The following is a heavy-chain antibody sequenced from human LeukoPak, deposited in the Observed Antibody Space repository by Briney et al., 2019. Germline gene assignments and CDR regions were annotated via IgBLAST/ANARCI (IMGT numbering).Heavy chain of an antibody. CDR1: GGSISSYY. D-gene: IGHD5-18*01. Sequence: SETLSLTCTVSGGSISSYYWSWVRQPPGKGLEWIGYIYYSGSTNYNPSLKSRVTISVDTSKNQFSLKVSSVTAADTAVYYCARETAMVTGYFDYWGQGTLVTVSS. J-gene: IGHJ4*02. V-gene: IGHV4-59*01. CDR2: IYYSGST. CDR3: ARETAMVTGYFDY.